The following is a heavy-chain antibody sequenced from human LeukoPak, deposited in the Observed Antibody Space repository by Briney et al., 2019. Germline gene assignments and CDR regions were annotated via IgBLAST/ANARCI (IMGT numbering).Heavy chain of an antibody. CDR1: GYTFTGYY. J-gene: IGHJ4*02. D-gene: IGHD3-22*01. Sequence: ASVKVSCKASGYTFTGYYMHWVRQAPGQGLEWMGWINPNSGGTNYAQKVQGRVTMTRDTSISTAYMELSRLRSDDTAVYYCARDETYYYDSSGYSGLDYWGQGTLVTVSS. CDR2: INPNSGGT. V-gene: IGHV1-2*02. CDR3: ARDETYYYDSSGYSGLDY.